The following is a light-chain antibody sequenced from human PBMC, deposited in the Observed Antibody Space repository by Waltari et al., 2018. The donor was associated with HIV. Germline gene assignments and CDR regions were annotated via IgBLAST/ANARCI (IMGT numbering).Light chain of an antibody. CDR1: SSDVGGYNY. Sequence: QSALTQPASVSGSPGQSITISCTGTSSDVGGYNYVSWYQQHPGKAPKLMIYEVSNRPSGVSNRFSGSKSGNTASRTISGLQAEDEADYYCSSYTSSSTPYVFGTGTKVTGL. V-gene: IGLV2-14*01. J-gene: IGLJ1*01. CDR2: EVS. CDR3: SSYTSSSTPYV.